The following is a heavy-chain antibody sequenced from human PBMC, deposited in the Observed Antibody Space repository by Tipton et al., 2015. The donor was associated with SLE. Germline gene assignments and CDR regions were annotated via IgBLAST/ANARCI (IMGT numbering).Heavy chain of an antibody. CDR2: IYYSGST. CDR3: ARSQQLSYMDV. J-gene: IGHJ6*03. V-gene: IGHV4-59*01. Sequence: LRLSCTVSGGSISSCYWSWIRQPPGKGLERIGYIYYSGSTNYNPSLKSRVTISVDTSKNQFSLKLSSVTAADTAVYYCARSQQLSYMDVWGKGTTVTVSS. CDR1: GGSISSCY. D-gene: IGHD6-13*01.